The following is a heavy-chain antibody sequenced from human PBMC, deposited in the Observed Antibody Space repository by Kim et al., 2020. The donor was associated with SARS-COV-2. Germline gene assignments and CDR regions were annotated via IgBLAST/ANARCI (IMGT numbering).Heavy chain of an antibody. V-gene: IGHV2-5*02. D-gene: IGHD6-13*01. CDR2: IYWDDDK. J-gene: IGHJ5*02. CDR1: GFSLSTSGVG. CDR3: AHTRSDIAAHQGGWFDP. Sequence: SGPTLVKPTQTLTLTCTFSGFSLSTSGVGVGWIRQPPGKALEWLALIYWDDDKRYSPSLKSRLTITKDTSKNQVVLTMTNMDPVDTATYYCAHTRSDIAAHQGGWFDPWGQGTLVTVSS.